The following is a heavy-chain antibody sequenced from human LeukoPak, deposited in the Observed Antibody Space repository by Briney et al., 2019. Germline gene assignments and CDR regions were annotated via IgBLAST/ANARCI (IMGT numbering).Heavy chain of an antibody. CDR3: ARSSPVPDY. CDR1: VGSINNNY. Sequence: SETLFLTCSVSVGSINNNYWSWVRQPPGKGLEWIGYVHTNGITHYNPSLESRVTISVDMSRNQFSLKLTSVTAADTAVYYCARSSPVPDYWGQGVLVTVSS. J-gene: IGHJ4*02. V-gene: IGHV4-59*01. CDR2: VHTNGIT.